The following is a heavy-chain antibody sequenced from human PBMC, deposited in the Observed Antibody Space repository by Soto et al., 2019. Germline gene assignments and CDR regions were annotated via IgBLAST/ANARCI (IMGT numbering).Heavy chain of an antibody. Sequence: SETLSLTCTVSGGSISSSSYYWGWIRQPPGKGLEWIGSIYYSGSTYYNPSLKSRVTISVDTSKNQFSLKLSSVTAADTAVYYCARRLIAAAGTGWFDPWGQGTLVTVSS. CDR3: ARRLIAAAGTGWFDP. J-gene: IGHJ5*02. CDR2: IYYSGST. V-gene: IGHV4-39*01. D-gene: IGHD6-13*01. CDR1: GGSISSSSYY.